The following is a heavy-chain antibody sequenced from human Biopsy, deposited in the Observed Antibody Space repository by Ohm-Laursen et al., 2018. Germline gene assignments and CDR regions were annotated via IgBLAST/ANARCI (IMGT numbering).Heavy chain of an antibody. J-gene: IGHJ4*02. CDR3: VRGYSSSWSGYLDH. D-gene: IGHD3-3*01. Sequence: SLRLSCAASGFTFDDHVMHWVRQAPGKGLERGSGISWDGGSEGYADSAKGRFTISRDNAKNSLFLQMISLTTEDTALYYCVRGYSSSWSGYLDHWGQGTLVTVSS. V-gene: IGHV3-9*01. CDR1: GFTFDDHV. CDR2: ISWDGGSE.